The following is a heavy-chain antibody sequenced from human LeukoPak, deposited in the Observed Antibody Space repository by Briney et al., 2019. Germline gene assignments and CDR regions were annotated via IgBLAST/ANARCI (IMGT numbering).Heavy chain of an antibody. CDR2: INHSGST. J-gene: IGHJ4*02. Sequence: PGGSLRLSCAASGFTFSSYSMNWVRQPPGKGLEWIGEINHSGSTNYNPSLKSRVTISVDTSKNQFSLKLSSVTAADTAVYYCARTYRYQLLYYFDYWGQGTLVTVSS. D-gene: IGHD2-2*01. CDR1: GFTFSSYS. CDR3: ARTYRYQLLYYFDY. V-gene: IGHV4-34*01.